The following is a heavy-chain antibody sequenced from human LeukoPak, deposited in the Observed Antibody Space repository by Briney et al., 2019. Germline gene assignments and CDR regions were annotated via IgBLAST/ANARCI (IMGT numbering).Heavy chain of an antibody. CDR3: ARDHHYGSGSYYTVWFDP. V-gene: IGHV4-31*03. Sequence: SQTLSLTCTVSGGSISSGGYYWSWIRQHPGKGLEWIGYIYYSGSTYYNPSLKSRVTISVDTSKNQFSLKLSSVTAADTAVYYCARDHHYGSGSYYTVWFDPWGQGTLVTVSS. CDR2: IYYSGST. D-gene: IGHD3-10*01. J-gene: IGHJ5*02. CDR1: GGSISSGGYY.